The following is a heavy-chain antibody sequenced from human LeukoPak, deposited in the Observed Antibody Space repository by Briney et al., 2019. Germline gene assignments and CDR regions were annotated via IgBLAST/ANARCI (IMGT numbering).Heavy chain of an antibody. D-gene: IGHD5-18*01. CDR1: GFTFSSYS. CDR3: ARHPWIQVSEDGFDI. Sequence: GGSLRLSCTTPGFTFSSYSMNWVRQAPGKGLEWVSSISSSSSYIYYGDSVKGRFTVSRDNARNSLYLQVNSLRAEDTAVYYCARHPWIQVSEDGFDIWGRGIMVTVSS. CDR2: ISSSSSYI. V-gene: IGHV3-21*01. J-gene: IGHJ3*02.